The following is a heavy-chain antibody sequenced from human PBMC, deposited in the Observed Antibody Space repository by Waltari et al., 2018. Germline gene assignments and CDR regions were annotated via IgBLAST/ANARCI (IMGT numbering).Heavy chain of an antibody. CDR1: GGSISSHY. Sequence: QVQLQESGPGLVKPSETLSLTCTVSGGSISSHYWSWIRQPPGKGLEWIGYIYYSGSTNYNPSLKSRVTISVDTSKNQFSRKLSSVTAADTAVYYCARQYRDGYNFISAFDIWGQGTMVTVSS. D-gene: IGHD5-12*01. V-gene: IGHV4-59*11. CDR2: IYYSGST. J-gene: IGHJ3*02. CDR3: ARQYRDGYNFISAFDI.